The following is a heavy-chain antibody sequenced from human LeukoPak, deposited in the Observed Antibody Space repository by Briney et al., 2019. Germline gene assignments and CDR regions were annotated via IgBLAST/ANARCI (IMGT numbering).Heavy chain of an antibody. Sequence: PSETLSLTCTVSGGSISSSSYYWGWIRQPPGKGLEWIGSIYYSGSTYYNPSLKSRVTISVDTSKNQFSLKLSSVTAADTAVYYCARAFFEFDHGGQRTLDSVSS. CDR2: IYYSGST. J-gene: IGHJ4*02. D-gene: IGHD3-3*01. V-gene: IGHV4-39*01. CDR1: GGSISSSSYY. CDR3: ARAFFEFDH.